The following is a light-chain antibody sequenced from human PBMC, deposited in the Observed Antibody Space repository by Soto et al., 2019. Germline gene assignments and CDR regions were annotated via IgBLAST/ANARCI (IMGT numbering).Light chain of an antibody. CDR1: SGHSSYI. CDR3: ETWDSNTHTV. V-gene: IGLV4-60*02. CDR2: LEGSGSY. Sequence: QPVLTQSSSASASLGSSVKLTCTLSSGHSSYIIAWHQQQPGKAPRYLMKLEGSGSYNKGSGVPDRFSGSSSGADRYLTISNLQFEYEADYYCETWDSNTHTVFGGGTKRTVL. J-gene: IGLJ3*02.